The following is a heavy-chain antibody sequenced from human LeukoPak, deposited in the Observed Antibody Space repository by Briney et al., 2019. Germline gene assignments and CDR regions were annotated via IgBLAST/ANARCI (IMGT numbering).Heavy chain of an antibody. D-gene: IGHD3-22*01. V-gene: IGHV4-34*01. Sequence: PSETLSLTCAVYGGSFSGYYWSWLRQPPGKGLELIGEINHSGSTNYNPSLKSRVTISVDTSKNQFSLKLSSVTAADTAVYYCARVYYDSSPFVYYFDYWGQGTLVTVSS. CDR3: ARVYYDSSPFVYYFDY. CDR2: INHSGST. CDR1: GGSFSGYY. J-gene: IGHJ4*02.